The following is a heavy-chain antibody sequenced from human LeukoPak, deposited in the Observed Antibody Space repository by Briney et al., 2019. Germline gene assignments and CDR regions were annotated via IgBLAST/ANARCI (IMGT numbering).Heavy chain of an antibody. CDR1: GFTFSSYW. D-gene: IGHD2-2*01. CDR3: AKGSGEFQLPPFDF. J-gene: IGHJ4*02. CDR2: VSGSGGST. Sequence: GGSLRLSCAASGFTFSSYWMSWVRQAPGKGLEWVSGVSGSGGSTYYVDSVKGRFTISRDNSKRTVYLQMNSLRVEDTAVYYCAKGSGEFQLPPFDFWGQGTLVTVSS. V-gene: IGHV3-23*01.